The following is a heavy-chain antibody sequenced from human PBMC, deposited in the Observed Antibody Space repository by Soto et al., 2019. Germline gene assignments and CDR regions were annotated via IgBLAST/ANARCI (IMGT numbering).Heavy chain of an antibody. CDR2: ISSSSSYI. D-gene: IGHD3-22*01. J-gene: IGHJ5*02. V-gene: IGHV3-21*01. CDR3: ARVNYYDSSGYRILNWSDP. CDR1: GFTFSSYS. Sequence: RGSLRLSCAASGFTFSSYSMNWVRQAPGKGLEWVSSISSSSSYIYYADSVKGRFTISRDNAKNSLYLQMNSLRAEDTAVYYCARVNYYDSSGYRILNWSDPWGQGTLVIVSS.